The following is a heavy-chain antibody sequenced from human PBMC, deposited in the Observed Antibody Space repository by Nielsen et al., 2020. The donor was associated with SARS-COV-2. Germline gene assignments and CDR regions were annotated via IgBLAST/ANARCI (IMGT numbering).Heavy chain of an antibody. Sequence: GESLKISCAASGFTVSSNYMSWVRQTPGKGLEWVAVISYDAVNVDYADSVKGRFTISRDNSKNRLYLQMHSLRHGDTAVYYCARGGVPSTRSHYSYYNMDVWGKGTTVTVSS. CDR1: GFTVSSNY. CDR2: ISYDAVNV. CDR3: ARGGVPSTRSHYSYYNMDV. J-gene: IGHJ6*03. D-gene: IGHD3-10*01. V-gene: IGHV3-30*03.